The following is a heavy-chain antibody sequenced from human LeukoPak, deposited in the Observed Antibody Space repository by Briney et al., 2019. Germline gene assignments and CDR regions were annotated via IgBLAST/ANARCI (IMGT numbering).Heavy chain of an antibody. J-gene: IGHJ3*02. D-gene: IGHD6-19*01. V-gene: IGHV3-30*04. CDR2: ISYDGSNK. Sequence: GGSLRLSCAASGFTFSSYAMHWVRQAPGKGLEWVAVISYDGSNKYYADSVKGRFTISRDNSKNTLYLQMNSLRAEDTAVYYCAKTQYSSGLRDAFDIWGQGTMVTVSS. CDR1: GFTFSSYA. CDR3: AKTQYSSGLRDAFDI.